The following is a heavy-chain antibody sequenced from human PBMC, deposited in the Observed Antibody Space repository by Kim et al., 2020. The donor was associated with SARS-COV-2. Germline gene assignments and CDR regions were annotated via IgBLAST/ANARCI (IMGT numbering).Heavy chain of an antibody. Sequence: SETLSLTCTVSGGSIGSSTYYWGWIRQPPGKGLEWIGSISYSGSTYYNPSLKSRVTISVDTSKNQFSLKLSSVTAADTAVYFCARLNWDDVASWGQGTLVTVSS. J-gene: IGHJ5*02. CDR2: ISYSGST. CDR1: GGSIGSSTYY. V-gene: IGHV4-39*01. CDR3: ARLNWDDVAS. D-gene: IGHD1-20*01.